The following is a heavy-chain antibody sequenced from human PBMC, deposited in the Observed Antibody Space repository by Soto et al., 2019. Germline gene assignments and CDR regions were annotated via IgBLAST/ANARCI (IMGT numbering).Heavy chain of an antibody. CDR2: IKQHGSEK. J-gene: IGHJ5*01. CDR1: GFTFSGYW. CDR3: AKGMAVAAIWFDS. V-gene: IGHV3-7*01. D-gene: IGHD6-19*01. Sequence: GGSLRLSCAASGFTFSGYWMNWVRQAPGKGLEWVANIKQHGSEKTYVDSVKGRFTISRDNAENSVYLQMNSLRVEDTAVYYCAKGMAVAAIWFDSWGQGTQVTVSS.